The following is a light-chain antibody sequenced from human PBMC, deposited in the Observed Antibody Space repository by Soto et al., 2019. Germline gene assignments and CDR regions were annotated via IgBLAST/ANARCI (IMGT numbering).Light chain of an antibody. CDR3: QQYNKWPPLYT. J-gene: IGKJ2*01. CDR2: GAS. CDR1: QNVNSD. Sequence: EIVMTQSPVILSVSPGERATLSCRASQNVNSDLAWYQQKPGQAARILIYGASTRATDIPARISGSGSGTDFTLTINGLQSEDFAVYYCQQYNKWPPLYTFGQGTKLEIK. V-gene: IGKV3-15*01.